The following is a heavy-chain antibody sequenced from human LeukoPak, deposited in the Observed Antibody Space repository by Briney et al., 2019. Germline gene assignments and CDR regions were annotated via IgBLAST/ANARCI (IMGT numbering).Heavy chain of an antibody. CDR1: GFTFSTYG. J-gene: IGHJ4*02. V-gene: IGHV3-23*01. CDR3: TTGGEVY. D-gene: IGHD2-21*01. CDR2: ISSSGGSI. Sequence: PGGSLRLSCAASGFTFSTYGMSWVRQAPGKGLEWVSTISSSGGSINYADSVKGRFTISRDNSKNTLYLQMNSLKTEDTAVYYCTTGGEVYWGQGTLVTVSS.